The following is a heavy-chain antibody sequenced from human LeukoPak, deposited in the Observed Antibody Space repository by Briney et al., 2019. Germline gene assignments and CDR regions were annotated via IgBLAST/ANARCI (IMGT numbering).Heavy chain of an antibody. D-gene: IGHD3-22*01. CDR2: INNDGSTT. J-gene: IGHJ4*02. Sequence: GGSLRLSCVASGFTFNNNWMHWVRQAPGKGLVWVSRINNDGSTTSYADSVKGRFTISRDNAKNTLYLQMNNLRAEDTAVYYCARDHYDSSGHDYWGQGTLVTVSS. CDR1: GFTFNNNW. V-gene: IGHV3-74*01. CDR3: ARDHYDSSGHDY.